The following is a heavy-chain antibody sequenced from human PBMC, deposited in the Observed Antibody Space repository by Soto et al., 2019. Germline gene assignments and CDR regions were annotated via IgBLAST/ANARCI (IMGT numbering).Heavy chain of an antibody. CDR3: ARGLATLPVFAFDI. Sequence: ESGPTRANPTQTLTLTCSFSGFSLSTSGVVVGWIRQSPGKALEWLALIYWSGDEHYRPSLKSRLTIIKDTSKNHVVLIMTDMDPVDTATYYCARGLATLPVFAFDIWGQGTMVTVSS. CDR1: GFSLSTSGVV. J-gene: IGHJ3*02. D-gene: IGHD6-6*01. CDR2: IYWSGDE. V-gene: IGHV2-5*01.